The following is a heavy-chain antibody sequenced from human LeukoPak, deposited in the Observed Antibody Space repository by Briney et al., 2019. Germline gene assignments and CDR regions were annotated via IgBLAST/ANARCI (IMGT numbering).Heavy chain of an antibody. CDR1: GFTFSSHS. J-gene: IGHJ4*02. CDR3: ARERDEGFDY. D-gene: IGHD5-24*01. V-gene: IGHV3-21*01. CDR2: FGTRSSSI. Sequence: GGSLRLSCAASGFTFSSHSMNWVRQAPGKGLEWVSSFGTRSSSIYYADSVKGRFTISRDNARNSLYLQMNSLKAEDTAVYYCARERDEGFDYRGQGTLVTVSS.